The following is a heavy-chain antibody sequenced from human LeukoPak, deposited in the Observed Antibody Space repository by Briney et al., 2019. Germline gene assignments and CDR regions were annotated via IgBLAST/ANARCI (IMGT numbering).Heavy chain of an antibody. CDR2: IYYSGST. CDR1: GGSISSGDYY. D-gene: IGHD5-18*01. V-gene: IGHV4-30-4*01. Sequence: SQTLSLTCTVSGGSISSGDYYWSWIRQPPGKGLEWIGYIYYSGSTYYNPSLKSRATISVDTSKNQFSLKLSSVTAADTAVYYCAREVRGYSYGYFDYWGQGTLVTVSS. CDR3: AREVRGYSYGYFDY. J-gene: IGHJ4*02.